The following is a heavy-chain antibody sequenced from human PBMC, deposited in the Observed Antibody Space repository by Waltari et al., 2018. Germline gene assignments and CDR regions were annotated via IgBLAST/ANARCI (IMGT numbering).Heavy chain of an antibody. CDR2: IYSGGGTT. CDR3: ARDRGASGYDFDY. D-gene: IGHD5-12*01. V-gene: IGHV3-53*01. CDR1: GFNVFSNY. J-gene: IGHJ4*02. Sequence: EVQLVESGGGLIQPGGSLRLPCAASGFNVFSNYMRWVRQAPGKGLEWVSVIYSGGGTTSYADSVKGRFTISRDDSRNIVYLQMNSLRADDTAVYYCARDRGASGYDFDYWGQGVLVTVSS.